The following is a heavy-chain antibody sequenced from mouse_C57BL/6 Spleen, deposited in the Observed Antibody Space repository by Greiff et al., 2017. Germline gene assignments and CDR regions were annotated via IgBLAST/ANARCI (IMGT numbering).Heavy chain of an antibody. CDR2: IDPETGGT. J-gene: IGHJ1*03. D-gene: IGHD1-1*01. CDR1: GYTFTDYE. V-gene: IGHV1-15*01. CDR3: TRARHYYGSSYGYFDV. Sequence: QVQLQQSGAELVRPGASVTLSCKASGYTFTDYELHWVKQTPVHGLEWIGAIDPETGGTAYNQKFKGKAILTADKSSSTAYMELRSLTSEDSAVDYCTRARHYYGSSYGYFDVGGTGTTVTGSS.